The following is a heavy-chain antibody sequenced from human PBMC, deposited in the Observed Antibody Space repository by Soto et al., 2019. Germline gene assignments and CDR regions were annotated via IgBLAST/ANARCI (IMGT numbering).Heavy chain of an antibody. Sequence: SETLSLTCAVYGGSFSGYYWSWIRQPPGKGLEWIGEINHSGSTNYNPSLKSRVTISVDTSKNQFSLNLSSVTAADTAVYYCARGLRFGYRSGRRMDVWGQGPTVTVS. CDR1: GGSFSGYY. V-gene: IGHV4-34*01. D-gene: IGHD5-18*01. CDR2: INHSGST. CDR3: ARGLRFGYRSGRRMDV. J-gene: IGHJ6*02.